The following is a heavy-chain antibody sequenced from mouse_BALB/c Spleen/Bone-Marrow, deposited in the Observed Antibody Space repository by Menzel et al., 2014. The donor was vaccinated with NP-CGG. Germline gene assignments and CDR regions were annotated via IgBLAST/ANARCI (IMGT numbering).Heavy chain of an antibody. Sequence: EVHLVESGGGLVKPGGSLKLSCAASGFTFSSYAMSWVRQTPEKRLEWVASISSGGSTYYPDSVKGQFTISRDNARNILYLQMSSLRSEDTAMYYCARGGFRGLDYWGQGTTLTVSS. CDR1: GFTFSSYA. J-gene: IGHJ2*01. CDR2: ISSGGST. V-gene: IGHV5-6-5*01. CDR3: ARGGFRGLDY.